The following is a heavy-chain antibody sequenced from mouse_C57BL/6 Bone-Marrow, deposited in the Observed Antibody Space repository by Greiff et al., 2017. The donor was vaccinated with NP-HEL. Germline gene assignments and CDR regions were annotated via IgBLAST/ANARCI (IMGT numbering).Heavy chain of an antibody. V-gene: IGHV1-19*01. CDR3: ARRHYGFDR. D-gene: IGHD1-1*01. CDR2: INPYNGGT. CDR1: GYTFTDYY. Sequence: EVKLQESGPVLVKPGASVKMSCKASGYTFTDYYMNWVKQSHGKSLEWIGVINPYNGGTSYNQKFKGKATLTVDKSSSTAYMELNSLTSEDSAVYYCARRHYGFDRWGQGTTLTVSS. J-gene: IGHJ2*01.